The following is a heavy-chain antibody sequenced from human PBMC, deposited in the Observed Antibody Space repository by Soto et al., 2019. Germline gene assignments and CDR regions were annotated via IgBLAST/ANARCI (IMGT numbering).Heavy chain of an antibody. CDR1: GGTFSSYA. Sequence: QVQLVQSGAEVKKPGSSVKVSCKASGGTFSSYAISWVRQAPGQGLEWMGGIIPIFGTANYAQKFQGRVTMTAEDSTSTAYRELSSLRSEDTAVYYCASRYSSSWYWFDPWGQGTLVTVSS. D-gene: IGHD6-13*01. CDR3: ASRYSSSWYWFDP. J-gene: IGHJ5*02. V-gene: IGHV1-69*12. CDR2: IIPIFGTA.